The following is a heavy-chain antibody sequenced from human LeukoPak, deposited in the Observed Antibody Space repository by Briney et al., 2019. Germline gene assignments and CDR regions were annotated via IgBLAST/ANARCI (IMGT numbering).Heavy chain of an antibody. CDR3: AKGLGPFGDYIN. CDR2: ISGSGGST. Sequence: PGGSLRLSCTASGFTFSNDTLCWVRHAPRKGQDWVSTISGSGGSTYYAASVKRLFTIAKDNTKNTLYLQMNSLSVETTAEYCWAKGLGPFGDYINWGQGTLVTVSS. V-gene: IGHV3-23*01. D-gene: IGHD4-17*01. CDR1: GFTFSNDT. J-gene: IGHJ4*01.